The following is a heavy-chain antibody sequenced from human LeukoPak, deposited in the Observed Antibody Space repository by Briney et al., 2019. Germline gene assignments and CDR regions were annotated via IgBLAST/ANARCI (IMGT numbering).Heavy chain of an antibody. CDR3: ARDRRIVGAQGWFDP. CDR1: GYTFTSYD. Sequence: GASVKVSCKASGYTFTSYDINWVRQATGQGLEWMGWMNPNSGNTGYAQKFQGRVTMTRDTSTSTVYMEPSSLRSEDTAVYYCARDRRIVGAQGWFDPWGQGTLVTVSS. CDR2: MNPNSGNT. J-gene: IGHJ5*02. D-gene: IGHD1-26*01. V-gene: IGHV1-8*01.